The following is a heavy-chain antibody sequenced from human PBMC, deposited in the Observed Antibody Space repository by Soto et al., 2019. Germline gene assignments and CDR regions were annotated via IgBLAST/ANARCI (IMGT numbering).Heavy chain of an antibody. CDR3: ARVPDR. V-gene: IGHV4-30-2*01. Sequence: QLQLPESGSGLVKPSQTLSLTCAVSGGSISSGGDSWSWIRQPPGKGLEWIGYIYHSGSTYYNPSLKSQVNITVDRSKNQFSMKLSSVTAADTAVYYCARVPDRWGQGTMVTVS. J-gene: IGHJ5*02. CDR1: GGSISSGGDS. CDR2: IYHSGST. D-gene: IGHD2-2*01.